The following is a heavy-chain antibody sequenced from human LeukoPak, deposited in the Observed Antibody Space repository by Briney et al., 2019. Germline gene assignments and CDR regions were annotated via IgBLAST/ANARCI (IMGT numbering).Heavy chain of an antibody. V-gene: IGHV3-74*01. D-gene: IGHD3-9*01. CDR2: INSDGSST. Sequence: GGSLRLSCAASGFTFSSYWMHWVRQAPGKGLVWVSRINSDGSSTSYADSVKGRYTISRDNAKNTLYLQMNSLRAEDTAMYYCARVTRSYDILTGYWGFGYYFDYWGQGTLVTVSS. J-gene: IGHJ4*02. CDR1: GFTFSSYW. CDR3: ARVTRSYDILTGYWGFGYYFDY.